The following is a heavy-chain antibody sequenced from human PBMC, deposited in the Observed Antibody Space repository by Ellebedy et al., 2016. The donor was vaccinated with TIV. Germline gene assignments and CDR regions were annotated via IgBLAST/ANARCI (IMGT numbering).Heavy chain of an antibody. Sequence: SETLSLTXTVSGGSISSSSYHWGWTRQPPGKGLEWIGSIYYSGSTYYNPSLRSRLTISVDTSKNHFSLRLSSVTAADTAVYYCARHGGSWFDPWGQGTLVTVSS. D-gene: IGHD3-16*01. CDR1: GGSISSSSYH. CDR3: ARHGGSWFDP. V-gene: IGHV4-39*01. CDR2: IYYSGST. J-gene: IGHJ5*02.